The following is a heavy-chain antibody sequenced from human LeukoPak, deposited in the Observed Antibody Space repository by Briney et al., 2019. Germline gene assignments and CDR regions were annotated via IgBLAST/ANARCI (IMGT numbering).Heavy chain of an antibody. CDR3: ARDPESGYHYFDY. J-gene: IGHJ4*02. CDR1: GFTFSSYS. D-gene: IGHD3-3*01. CDR2: ISSGSSTT. V-gene: IGHV3-48*01. Sequence: GGSLRLSCAASGFTFSSYSMNWVRQAPGKGLEWVSYISSGSSTTYYADSVKGRFTISKDNAKNSLFLQMNSLRAEDTAVYYCARDPESGYHYFDYWGQGTLVTVSS.